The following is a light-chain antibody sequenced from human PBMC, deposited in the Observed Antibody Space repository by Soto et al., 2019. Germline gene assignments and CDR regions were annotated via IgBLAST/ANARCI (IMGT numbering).Light chain of an antibody. J-gene: IGKJ2*01. V-gene: IGKV3-20*01. CDR1: QSVSTRY. CDR2: GAS. CDR3: HQFGSSPPAFT. Sequence: ESMLTQSPGTLSLSPGERATLSCRASQSVSTRYLAWYQQKPGQAPRLLIYGASIRATGIPDRFSGSGSGTDFTLTISRLEPEDFAVYYCHQFGSSPPAFTFGQGTKLXI.